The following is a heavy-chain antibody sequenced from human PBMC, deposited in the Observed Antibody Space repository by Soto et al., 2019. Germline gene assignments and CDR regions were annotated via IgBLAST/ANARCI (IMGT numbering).Heavy chain of an antibody. D-gene: IGHD3-10*01. V-gene: IGHV3-11*06. J-gene: IGHJ5*02. CDR3: ANSPPGDQLSWVDP. CDR2: ISSSSYT. CDR1: GFTFSDYY. Sequence: GGSLRLSCAASGFTFSDYYMSWIRQAPGKGLEWVSYISSSSYTNYADSVKGRFTISRDNAKNSLYLQMNSLRAEDTAVYYCANSPPGDQLSWVDPWGQGTLVTVSS.